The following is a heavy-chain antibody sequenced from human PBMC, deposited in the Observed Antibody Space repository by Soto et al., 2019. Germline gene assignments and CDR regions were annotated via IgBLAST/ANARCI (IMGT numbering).Heavy chain of an antibody. Sequence: QITLKESGPTLVKPTQTLTVTCTFSGFSLSTSGAGVGWIRHSPGKAPEWLALISWKDEKRYNPGLESRLTITKDTSKNQVVLTMTDLDPVDTATYFCAHRYGGNYYRWYFDSWGQGTLVTVSS. CDR2: ISWKDEK. V-gene: IGHV2-5*01. J-gene: IGHJ4*02. CDR3: AHRYGGNYYRWYFDS. D-gene: IGHD1-26*01. CDR1: GFSLSTSGAG.